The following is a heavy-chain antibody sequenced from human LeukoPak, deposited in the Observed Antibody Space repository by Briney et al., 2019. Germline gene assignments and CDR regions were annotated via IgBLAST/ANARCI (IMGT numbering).Heavy chain of an antibody. CDR3: ARQQLTAYNWFDP. Sequence: PSETLSLTCTVSGGSISSSSYYWGWIRQPPGKGLEWIGSIYYSGSTYYNPSLKSRVTISVDTSKNQFSLKLSSVTAADTAVYYCARQQLTAYNWFDPWGQGTLVTVSP. J-gene: IGHJ5*02. V-gene: IGHV4-39*01. CDR1: GGSISSSSYY. D-gene: IGHD2-2*01. CDR2: IYYSGST.